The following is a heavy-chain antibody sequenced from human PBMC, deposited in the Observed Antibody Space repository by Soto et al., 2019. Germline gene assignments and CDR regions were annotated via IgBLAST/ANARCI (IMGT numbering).Heavy chain of an antibody. CDR3: ARGSGYYYWDDY. J-gene: IGHJ4*02. CDR2: INAGNGNT. Sequence: GASVKVSFKASGYTFTSYAMPWVRQAPGQRLEWMGWINAGNGNTKYSQKFQGRVTITRDTSASTAYMELSSLRFEDTAVYYCARGSGYYYWDDYWGQGTLVTVSS. D-gene: IGHD3-22*01. CDR1: GYTFTSYA. V-gene: IGHV1-3*01.